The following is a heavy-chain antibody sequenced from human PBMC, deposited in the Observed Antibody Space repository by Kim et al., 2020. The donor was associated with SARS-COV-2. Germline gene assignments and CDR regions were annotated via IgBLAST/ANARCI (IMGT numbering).Heavy chain of an antibody. J-gene: IGHJ4*02. CDR3: ARDAGYSGYDYSDY. Sequence: SVTGRLTLARDNSKNTLYLQMNSLRAGDTAVYYCARDAGYSGYDYSDYWGQGTLVTVSS. D-gene: IGHD5-12*01. V-gene: IGHV3-30*01.